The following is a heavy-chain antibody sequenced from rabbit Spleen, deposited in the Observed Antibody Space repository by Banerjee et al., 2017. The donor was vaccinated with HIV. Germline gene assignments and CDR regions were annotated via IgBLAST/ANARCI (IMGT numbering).Heavy chain of an antibody. D-gene: IGHD4-2*01. CDR1: GFSFSSSYY. Sequence: QEQLVESGGDLVKPEGSLTLTCTASGFSFSSSYYMYWVRQAPGKGLEWIGCIYSSSAITWYASWAEGRFTISKTSSTTVTLQMTSLTDADTATYFCARGGYGGHIYSMGLWGQGTLVTVS. J-gene: IGHJ4*01. V-gene: IGHV1S45*01. CDR2: IYSSSAIT. CDR3: ARGGYGGHIYSMGL.